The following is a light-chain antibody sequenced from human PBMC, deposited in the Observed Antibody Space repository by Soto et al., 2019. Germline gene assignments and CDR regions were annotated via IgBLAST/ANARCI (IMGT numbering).Light chain of an antibody. Sequence: EIVLTQSPATLSLSPWERATLSCRASQTVSSTYLSWYQQKSGQAPRLLIYSASTRATGIPTRFIGSGSGTDFTLTISSLEPEDLAVNSCQQDYNLPGTFGQRPRVPI. CDR2: SAS. V-gene: IGKV3D-7*01. CDR1: QTVSSTY. CDR3: QQDYNLPGT. J-gene: IGKJ2*01.